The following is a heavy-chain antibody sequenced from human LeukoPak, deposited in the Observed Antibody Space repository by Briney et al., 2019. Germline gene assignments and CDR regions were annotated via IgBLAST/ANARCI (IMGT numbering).Heavy chain of an antibody. Sequence: GGSLRLSCAASGFTFGSPWMHWVRQAPGKGLEWVSAITTSDGNTYYADSVKGRFTVSRDNSKNTLFLQMNSLRAEDTAVYYCAKDGGLWVSAHWGDSWGRGTLVTVSS. CDR3: AKDGGLWVSAHWGDS. CDR1: GFTFGSPW. J-gene: IGHJ4*02. V-gene: IGHV3-23*01. CDR2: ITTSDGNT. D-gene: IGHD7-27*01.